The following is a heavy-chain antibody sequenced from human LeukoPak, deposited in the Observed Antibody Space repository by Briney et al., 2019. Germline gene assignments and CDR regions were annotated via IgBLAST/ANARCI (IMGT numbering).Heavy chain of an antibody. V-gene: IGHV3-30*04. J-gene: IGHJ3*02. Sequence: PGGSLRLSCAASGFSFSNFAMSWVRQDPGKGLEWVAVISYDGSNKYYADSVKGRFTISRDNSKNTLYLQMNSLRAEDTAVYYCAREYLWFGEPHGAFDIWGQGTTVTVSS. CDR1: GFSFSNFA. CDR3: AREYLWFGEPHGAFDI. CDR2: ISYDGSNK. D-gene: IGHD3-10*01.